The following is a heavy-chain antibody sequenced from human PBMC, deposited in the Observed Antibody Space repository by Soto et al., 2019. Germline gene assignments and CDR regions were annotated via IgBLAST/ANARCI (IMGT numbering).Heavy chain of an antibody. V-gene: IGHV1-18*04. CDR2: ISAYNGNT. Sequence: QVQMVQSGAEVKKPGASVKVSCKSSGYTFPSYGISWGRPAPGQALERMGWISAYNGNTNYAQKLQGRVTMTTDTSASRVYMELRSLRSDDTAVYYCASISSTKEYYGSVANYYYDGMDVCCQGTTGTVSS. J-gene: IGHJ6*02. D-gene: IGHD3-10*01. CDR1: GYTFPSYG. CDR3: ASISSTKEYYGSVANYYYDGMDV.